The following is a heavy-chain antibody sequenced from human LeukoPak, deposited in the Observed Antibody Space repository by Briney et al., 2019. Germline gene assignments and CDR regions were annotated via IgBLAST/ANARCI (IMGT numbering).Heavy chain of an antibody. D-gene: IGHD3-3*01. J-gene: IGHJ4*02. Sequence: GGSLRLSCAASGLTFSDYYMSWIRQAPGKGLEWVSYISSSGSTIYYADSVKGRFTISRDNAKNSLYLQMNSLRAEDTAVYYCASSRRSEWLPYGGYWGQGTLVTVSS. V-gene: IGHV3-11*01. CDR2: ISSSGSTI. CDR3: ASSRRSEWLPYGGY. CDR1: GLTFSDYY.